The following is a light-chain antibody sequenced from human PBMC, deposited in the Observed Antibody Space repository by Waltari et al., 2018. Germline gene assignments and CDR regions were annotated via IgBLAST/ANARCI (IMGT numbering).Light chain of an antibody. Sequence: QSVLTQPPSASGTPGQRVTISSSGSSSNIGRNHVYWYQQLPGMAPTLLIYRNDQRPSGVPDRFSGSKSGSSASLAISGLRSEDEADYYCGAWDDSLSGHYVFGTGTKVTVL. CDR3: GAWDDSLSGHYV. CDR2: RND. CDR1: SSNIGRNH. J-gene: IGLJ1*01. V-gene: IGLV1-47*01.